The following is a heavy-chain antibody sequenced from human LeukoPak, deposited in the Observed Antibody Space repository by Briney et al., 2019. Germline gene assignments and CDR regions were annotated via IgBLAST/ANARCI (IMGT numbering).Heavy chain of an antibody. D-gene: IGHD6-13*01. CDR3: AREQTYSGYSSYYGDGSYYFDY. Sequence: RTSETLSLTCTVSGVSISSSNSYWGWIRQPPGKGLEWIGSIYYSGNTYYNASLKSQVSISIDTSKNQFSLKLSSVTAADTAVYYCAREQTYSGYSSYYGDGSYYFDYWGQGTLVTVSS. CDR1: GVSISSSNSY. J-gene: IGHJ4*02. V-gene: IGHV4-39*07. CDR2: IYYSGNT.